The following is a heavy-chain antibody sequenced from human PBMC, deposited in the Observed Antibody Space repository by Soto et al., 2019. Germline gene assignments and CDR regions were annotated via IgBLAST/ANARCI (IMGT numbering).Heavy chain of an antibody. V-gene: IGHV1-8*01. CDR1: GYTFTSYD. Sequence: ASVKVSCKASGYTFTSYDINWVRQATGQGLEWMGWMNPNSGNTGYAQKFQGRVTMTRNTSISTAYMELSSLRSEDTAVYYCARRDCSSTSCYTNWFDPWGQGTLVTVSS. CDR3: ARRDCSSTSCYTNWFDP. CDR2: MNPNSGNT. D-gene: IGHD2-2*02. J-gene: IGHJ5*02.